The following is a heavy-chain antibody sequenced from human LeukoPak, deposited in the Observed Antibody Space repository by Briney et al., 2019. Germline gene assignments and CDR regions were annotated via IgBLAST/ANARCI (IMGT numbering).Heavy chain of an antibody. CDR2: IKSKTDGGTT. Sequence: GGSLRLSCVASGFTFSYAWMSWVRQAPGKGMEWVGRIKSKTDGGTTDYAEPVKGRFTISRDDSKDTLYLQMNSLKTEDTAVYYCTTGEQWLDYYYYMDVWGKGTTVTVSS. CDR3: TTGEQWLDYYYYMDV. CDR1: GFTFSYAW. J-gene: IGHJ6*03. D-gene: IGHD6-19*01. V-gene: IGHV3-15*01.